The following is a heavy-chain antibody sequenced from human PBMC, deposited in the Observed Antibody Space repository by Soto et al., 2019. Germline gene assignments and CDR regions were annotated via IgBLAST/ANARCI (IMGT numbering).Heavy chain of an antibody. CDR2: IYWNDDK. CDR3: AHHTITPATNWFDP. V-gene: IGHV2-5*01. J-gene: IGHJ5*02. D-gene: IGHD2-2*01. CDR1: GFSLTTSGVG. Sequence: GSGPTLVNPTQTLTLTCTFSGFSLTTSGVGVGWIRQPPGKALEWLALIYWNDDKRYSPSLRGRLTITKDTSKNQVVLAMTNMDPVDTATYYCAHHTITPATNWFDPWGPGTLVTVSS.